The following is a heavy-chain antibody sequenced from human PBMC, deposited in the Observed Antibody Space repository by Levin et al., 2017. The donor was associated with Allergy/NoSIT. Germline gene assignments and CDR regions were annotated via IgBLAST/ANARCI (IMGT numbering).Heavy chain of an antibody. D-gene: IGHD1-1*01. CDR2: ITHSGRT. CDR3: ARDTGGFAFDL. CDR1: GGSISIFY. J-gene: IGHJ3*01. Sequence: SETLSLTCTVSGGSISIFYWSLIRQPPGKGLEWIGYITHSGRTNYNPSLKSRLTLSLDTSKNQFSLKLTSATAADTAVYYCARDTGGFAFDLRGQGTLVTVSS. V-gene: IGHV4-59*01.